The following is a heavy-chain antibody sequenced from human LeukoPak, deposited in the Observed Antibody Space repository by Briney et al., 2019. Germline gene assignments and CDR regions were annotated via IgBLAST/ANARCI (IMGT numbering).Heavy chain of an antibody. J-gene: IGHJ4*02. CDR3: ARGSYYDSSGYYGPRIYYFDY. D-gene: IGHD3-22*01. Sequence: SETLSLTCTVSGGSISSYYWSWIRQPPGKGLEWIGYIYYSGSTNYNPSLKSRVTISVDTSKNQFSLKLSSVTAADTAVYYCARGSYYDSSGYYGPRIYYFDYWGQGTLVTVSS. CDR1: GGSISSYY. CDR2: IYYSGST. V-gene: IGHV4-59*12.